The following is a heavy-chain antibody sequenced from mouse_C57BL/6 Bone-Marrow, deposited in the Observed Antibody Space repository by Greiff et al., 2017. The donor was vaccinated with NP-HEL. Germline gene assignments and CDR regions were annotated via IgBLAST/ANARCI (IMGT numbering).Heavy chain of an antibody. D-gene: IGHD3-2*02. CDR1: GYTFTSYW. V-gene: IGHV1-64*01. CDR3: AIWRQLRLPAWFAY. Sequence: QVQLQQPGAELVKPGASVKLSCKASGYTFTSYWMHWVKQRPGQGLEWIGMIHPNSGSTNYNEKFKSKATLTVDKSSSTAYMQLSSLTSEDSAVYYCAIWRQLRLPAWFAYWGQGTLVTVSA. J-gene: IGHJ3*01. CDR2: IHPNSGST.